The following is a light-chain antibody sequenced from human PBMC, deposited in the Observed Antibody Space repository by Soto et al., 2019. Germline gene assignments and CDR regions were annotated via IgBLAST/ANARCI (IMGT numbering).Light chain of an antibody. CDR2: KAS. V-gene: IGKV1-5*03. Sequence: DLQMTQSPSTLSGSVGDRVTITCRASQTISSWLAWYKQKPGKARKLMIYKASTVKSGVPSRCSGSGSGTEFTLTISSLQPDDFATYYCQHYYSYSEAFGQGTKVELK. CDR3: QHYYSYSEA. J-gene: IGKJ1*01. CDR1: QTISSW.